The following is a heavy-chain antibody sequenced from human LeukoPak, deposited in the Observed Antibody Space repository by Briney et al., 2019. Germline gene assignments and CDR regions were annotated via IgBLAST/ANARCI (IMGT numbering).Heavy chain of an antibody. D-gene: IGHD3-10*01. V-gene: IGHV3-30*02. CDR3: VNSGFDP. CDR1: GFTFSSYG. Sequence: LAGGSLRLSCAASGFTFSSYGMHWVRQAPGKGLEWVAFIHYDGTNEYYADSVKGRFTISRDNFKNTLSLQMNGLRVEDTALYYCVNSGFDPWGQGTLVTVSS. J-gene: IGHJ5*02. CDR2: IHYDGTNE.